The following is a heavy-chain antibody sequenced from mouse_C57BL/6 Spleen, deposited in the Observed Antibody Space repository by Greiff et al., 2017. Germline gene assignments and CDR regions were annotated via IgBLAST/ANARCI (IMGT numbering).Heavy chain of an antibody. Sequence: QVQLQQSGAELVRPGASVTLSCKASGYTFTDYEMHWVKQTPVHGLEWIGAIDPETGGTAYNQKFKGKAILTADKSSSTAYMELRSLTSEDSAVYYCTRKELTFGAMDYWGQGTSVTVSS. CDR3: TRKELTFGAMDY. J-gene: IGHJ4*01. CDR2: IDPETGGT. D-gene: IGHD1-1*01. V-gene: IGHV1-15*01. CDR1: GYTFTDYE.